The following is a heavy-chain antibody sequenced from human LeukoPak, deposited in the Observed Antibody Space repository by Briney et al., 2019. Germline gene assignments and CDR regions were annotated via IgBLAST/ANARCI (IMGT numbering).Heavy chain of an antibody. J-gene: IGHJ6*02. V-gene: IGHV4-34*01. D-gene: IGHD4-17*01. CDR1: GGSISSYY. Sequence: SETLSLTCTVSGGSISSYYWSWIRQPPGKGLEWIGEINHSGSTNYNPSLKSRVTISVDTSKNQFSLKLSSVTAADTAVYYCARVLTYYGDYAVKYYYYYYGMDVWGQGTTVTVSS. CDR3: ARVLTYYGDYAVKYYYYYYGMDV. CDR2: INHSGST.